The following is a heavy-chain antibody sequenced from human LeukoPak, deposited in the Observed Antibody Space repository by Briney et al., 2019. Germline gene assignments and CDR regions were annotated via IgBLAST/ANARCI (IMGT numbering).Heavy chain of an antibody. D-gene: IGHD6-19*01. V-gene: IGHV3-11*06. CDR3: ARARAVAGTLNFDY. CDR2: ISSSSSYT. CDR1: GFTSSDYY. J-gene: IGHJ4*02. Sequence: PGGSLRLSCAASGFTSSDYYMSWIRQAPGKGLEWVSYISSSSSYTNYADSVKGRFTISRDNAKNSLYLQMNSLRAEDTAVYYCARARAVAGTLNFDYWGQGTLVTVSS.